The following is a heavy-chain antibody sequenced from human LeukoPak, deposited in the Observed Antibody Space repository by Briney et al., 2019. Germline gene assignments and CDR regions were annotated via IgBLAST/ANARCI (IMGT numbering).Heavy chain of an antibody. D-gene: IGHD3-10*01. Sequence: ASVKVSCKASGYTFTGHSIHWVRQAPGQGLEWMGWMNPNSGDTGYPQKFQGRVTMTRDTSITTAYMELSSLRSEDTAVYYCARSGFGSGISFDLWGQGTLVTVSS. CDR2: MNPNSGDT. V-gene: IGHV1-8*02. J-gene: IGHJ5*02. CDR3: ARSGFGSGISFDL. CDR1: GYTFTGHS.